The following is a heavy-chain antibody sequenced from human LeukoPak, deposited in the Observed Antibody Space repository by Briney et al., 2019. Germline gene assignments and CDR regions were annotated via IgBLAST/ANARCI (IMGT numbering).Heavy chain of an antibody. D-gene: IGHD2-2*01. CDR1: GFTFSSYW. J-gene: IGHJ4*02. V-gene: IGHV3-74*01. CDR3: ARDHCSSTSCYLSVYYFDY. CDR2: INSDGSST. Sequence: GGSLRLSCAASGFTFSSYWMHWVRQAPGKGLVWVSRINSDGSSTNYADSVKGRFTISRDNAKNTLYLQMNSLRAEDTAVYYCARDHCSSTSCYLSVYYFDYWGQRTLGTVSS.